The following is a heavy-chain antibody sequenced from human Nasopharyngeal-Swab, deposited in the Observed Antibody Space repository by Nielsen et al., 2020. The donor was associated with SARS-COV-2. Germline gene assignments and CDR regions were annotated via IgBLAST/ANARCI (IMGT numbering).Heavy chain of an antibody. V-gene: IGHV4-39*01. CDR3: ARMYYDFWSGYYEVYNWFDP. CDR2: IYYSGST. Sequence: WIRQPPGKGLEWIGSIYYSGSTYYNPSLKGRVTISVDTSKNQFSLKLSSVTAADTAVYYCARMYYDFWSGYYEVYNWFDPWGQGTLVTVSS. D-gene: IGHD3-3*01. J-gene: IGHJ5*02.